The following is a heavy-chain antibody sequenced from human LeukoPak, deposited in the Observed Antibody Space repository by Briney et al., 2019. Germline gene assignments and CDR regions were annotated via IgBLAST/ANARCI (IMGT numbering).Heavy chain of an antibody. D-gene: IGHD1-26*01. CDR1: GFTFSSYS. CDR3: ATVRSPFSGSYPGYFDY. CDR2: ISGTSSHI. Sequence: GGSLRLSCAASGFTFSSYSMNWVRQAPGKGLEWVSYISGTSSHIYYADSVKGRFTISRDNAKNSLYLQMNSLTTEDTAVYYCATVRSPFSGSYPGYFDYWGQGTLVTVSS. J-gene: IGHJ4*02. V-gene: IGHV3-21*01.